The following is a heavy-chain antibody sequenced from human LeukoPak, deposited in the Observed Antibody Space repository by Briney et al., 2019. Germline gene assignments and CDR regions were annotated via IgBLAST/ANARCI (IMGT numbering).Heavy chain of an antibody. Sequence: PGGSLGLSCAASGFTFSSYEVNWVRQAPGKGLEWVSYISSSGSTTYYADSVKGRFTISRDNAKNSLYLQMNSLRAEDTAVYYCARGRVVPIWGQGTLVTVSS. D-gene: IGHD2-15*01. CDR3: ARGRVVPI. CDR1: GFTFSSYE. V-gene: IGHV3-48*03. CDR2: ISSSGSTT. J-gene: IGHJ3*02.